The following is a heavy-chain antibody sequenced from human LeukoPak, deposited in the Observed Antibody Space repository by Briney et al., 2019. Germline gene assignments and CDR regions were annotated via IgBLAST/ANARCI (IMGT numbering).Heavy chain of an antibody. J-gene: IGHJ4*02. CDR1: GYTFTSYY. CDR3: ARDSGMVRGTVDY. D-gene: IGHD3-10*01. Sequence: ASVKVSRKSSGYTFTSYYMYWVRQAPGQGLEWMGIINPSGGSTSYAQKFQGRVTMTRDTSTSTVYMELRSLRSEDTAVYYCARDSGMVRGTVDYWGQGTLVTVSS. CDR2: INPSGGST. V-gene: IGHV1-46*01.